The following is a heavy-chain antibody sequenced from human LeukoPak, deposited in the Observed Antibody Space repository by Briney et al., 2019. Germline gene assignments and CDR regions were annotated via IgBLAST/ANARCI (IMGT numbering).Heavy chain of an antibody. CDR1: GGTFSSYA. D-gene: IGHD6-13*01. CDR3: ARDPQYSSSWGIFDY. CDR2: IIPIFGTA. J-gene: IGHJ4*02. Sequence: SVKVSCKASGGTFSSYAISWVRQAPGQGLEWMGGIIPIFGTANYARKFQGRVTITADESTSTAYMELSSLRSEDTAVYYCARDPQYSSSWGIFDYWGQGTLVTVSS. V-gene: IGHV1-69*01.